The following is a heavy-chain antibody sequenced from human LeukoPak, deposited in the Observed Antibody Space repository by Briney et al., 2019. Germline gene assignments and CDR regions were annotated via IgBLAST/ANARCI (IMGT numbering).Heavy chain of an antibody. D-gene: IGHD5-12*01. CDR2: IYYSGST. J-gene: IGHJ4*02. Sequence: SSQTLSLTCTVSGGSISSDDYYWSWIRQPPGKGLEWIGYIYYSGSTYYNPSLKSRVTISVDTSKNQFSLKLSSVTAADTAVYYCARSAGYDPFDYWGQGTLVTVSS. CDR3: ARSAGYDPFDY. CDR1: GGSISSDDYY. V-gene: IGHV4-30-4*08.